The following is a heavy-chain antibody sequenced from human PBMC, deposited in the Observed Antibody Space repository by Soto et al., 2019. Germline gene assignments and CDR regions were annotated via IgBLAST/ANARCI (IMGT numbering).Heavy chain of an antibody. Sequence: PGESLKISCKGSEYSFSNYWIGWVRQMPGKGLEWMGIIYPGDSDTRYSPSFRGQVTISADQSISTAYLQWSSLKASDSAMYYCVRSGSNWYWNCDYWGQGTLVTVSS. D-gene: IGHD6-13*01. CDR2: IYPGDSDT. J-gene: IGHJ4*02. CDR3: VRSGSNWYWNCDY. V-gene: IGHV5-51*01. CDR1: EYSFSNYW.